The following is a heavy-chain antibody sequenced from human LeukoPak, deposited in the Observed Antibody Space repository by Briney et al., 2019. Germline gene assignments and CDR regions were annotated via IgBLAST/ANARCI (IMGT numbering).Heavy chain of an antibody. Sequence: PSETLSLTCAVYGGSFSGYYWSWIRQSPGKGLEWIGEINHSGSTNYNPSLKSRVTISVATSKNQFSLKLSSVTATETAVYYCTRGPRCSMVAKGRYFDYWGQGTLVTVSS. J-gene: IGHJ4*02. CDR1: GGSFSGYY. V-gene: IGHV4-34*01. CDR3: TRGPRCSMVAKGRYFDY. CDR2: INHSGST. D-gene: IGHD5-12*01.